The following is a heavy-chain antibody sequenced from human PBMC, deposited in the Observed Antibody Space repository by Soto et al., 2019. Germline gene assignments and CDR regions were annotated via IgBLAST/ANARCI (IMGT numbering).Heavy chain of an antibody. CDR1: CGSFSGYY. J-gene: IGHJ3*02. CDR2: IYYSGST. V-gene: IGHV4-34*11. CDR3: ARDSELGDAFDI. D-gene: IGHD7-27*01. Sequence: ASDTLSLTCAVYCGSFSGYYCIWILQPPGNGLEWIGYIYYSGSTNYNPSLKSRVTISVDTSKNQFSLKLSSVTAADTAVYYCARDSELGDAFDIWGQGTMVTVSS.